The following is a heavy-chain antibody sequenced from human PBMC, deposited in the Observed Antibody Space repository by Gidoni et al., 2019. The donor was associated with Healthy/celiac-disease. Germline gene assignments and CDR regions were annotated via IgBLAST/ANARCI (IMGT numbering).Heavy chain of an antibody. Sequence: EVQLVESGGGLVKPGGSLRLSCAASGFTFSNDGMSWVRQAPGKGLEWVGRIKSKTDGGTTDYAAPVKGRFTISRDDSKNTLYLQMNSLKTEDTAVYYCTTAEWLLQGDWEAFDIWGQGTMVTVSS. V-gene: IGHV3-15*01. CDR1: GFTFSNDG. D-gene: IGHD3-22*01. CDR3: TTAEWLLQGDWEAFDI. CDR2: IKSKTDGGTT. J-gene: IGHJ3*02.